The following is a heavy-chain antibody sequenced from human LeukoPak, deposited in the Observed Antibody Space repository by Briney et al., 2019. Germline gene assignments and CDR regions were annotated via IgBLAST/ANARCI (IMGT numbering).Heavy chain of an antibody. J-gene: IGHJ4*02. CDR3: ARVRYCSSTSCFWLDY. D-gene: IGHD2-2*01. V-gene: IGHV3-11*01. CDR2: ISSSGSTI. Sequence: PGGSLRLSCAASGFTFSDYYMSWIRQAPGKGLEWVSYISSSGSTIYYADSVKGRFTISRDNAKNSLYLQMNSLRAEDTAVYYCARVRYCSSTSCFWLDYWGQGTLVTVSS. CDR1: GFTFSDYY.